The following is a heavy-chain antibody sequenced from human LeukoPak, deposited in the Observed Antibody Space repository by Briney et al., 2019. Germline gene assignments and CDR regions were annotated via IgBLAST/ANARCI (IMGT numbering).Heavy chain of an antibody. CDR2: ITGSGGNT. CDR3: AKWGDYDVLTGYYVSDY. J-gene: IGHJ4*02. Sequence: GGSLRLSCAASGFTFSNYAMSWVRQAPGKGLEWVSAITGSGGNTYYADSVKGRLTISRDNSKNTVFLQMNSLRAEDAAVYYCAKWGDYDVLTGYYVSDYWGQGTLVTVSS. D-gene: IGHD3-9*01. CDR1: GFTFSNYA. V-gene: IGHV3-23*01.